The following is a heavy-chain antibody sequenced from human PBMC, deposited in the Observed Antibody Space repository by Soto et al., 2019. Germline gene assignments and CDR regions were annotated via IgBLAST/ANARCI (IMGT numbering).Heavy chain of an antibody. CDR2: ISAYNGNT. Sequence: QVQLVQSGAEVKKPGASVKVSCKASGYTFTSYGISWVRQAPGQGLEWMGWISAYNGNTNYAQKLQGRVTMTTDTSTSTAYMELRSLRSDDTAVYYCARATPSDYYDSSGSRGGSEYWGQGTLVTVSS. CDR1: GYTFTSYG. V-gene: IGHV1-18*01. D-gene: IGHD3-22*01. J-gene: IGHJ4*02. CDR3: ARATPSDYYDSSGSRGGSEY.